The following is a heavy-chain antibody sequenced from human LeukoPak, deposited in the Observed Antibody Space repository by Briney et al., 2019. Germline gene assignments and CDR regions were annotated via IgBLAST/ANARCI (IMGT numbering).Heavy chain of an antibody. J-gene: IGHJ3*02. D-gene: IGHD4-11*01. CDR3: ARGRRPPVKKSDDAFDI. CDR1: GYAFTGYY. V-gene: IGHV1-2*02. Sequence: ASVKVACKASGYAFTGYYMHWVRHAPGQGLEWMGWINPNSGGTNYAQKFQGRVTMTRDTSISTAYMELSRLRPDDTAVYYCARGRRPPVKKSDDAFDIWGQGTMVTVSS. CDR2: INPNSGGT.